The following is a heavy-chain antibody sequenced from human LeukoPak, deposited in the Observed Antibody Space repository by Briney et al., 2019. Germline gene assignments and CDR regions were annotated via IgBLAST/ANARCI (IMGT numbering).Heavy chain of an antibody. CDR1: GYTFTGYY. Sequence: GASVKVSCKASGYTFTGYYMHWVRQAPGQGLEWMGWINTNTGNPTYAQGFTGRFVFSLDTSVSTAYLQISSLKAEDTAAYYCARICFPPNPARPWQGFDPWGQGTLVTVSS. CDR2: INTNTGNP. D-gene: IGHD5-24*01. J-gene: IGHJ5*02. CDR3: ARICFPPNPARPWQGFDP. V-gene: IGHV7-4-1*02.